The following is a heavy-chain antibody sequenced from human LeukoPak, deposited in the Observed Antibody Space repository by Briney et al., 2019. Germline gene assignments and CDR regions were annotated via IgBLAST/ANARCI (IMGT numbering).Heavy chain of an antibody. D-gene: IGHD5-12*01. CDR2: ISGYNYNT. CDR1: GYSFTSYG. CDR3: ARGKSVATAPRHPFDY. J-gene: IGHJ4*02. V-gene: IGHV1-18*01. Sequence: GASVTVSFKASGYSFTSYGISWVRQAPGQGLEWMGWISGYNYNTNYAQKFRGRVTMTTGTSTNTVDMELRSLRSDDTAVYYCARGKSVATAPRHPFDYWGQGTLVTVSS.